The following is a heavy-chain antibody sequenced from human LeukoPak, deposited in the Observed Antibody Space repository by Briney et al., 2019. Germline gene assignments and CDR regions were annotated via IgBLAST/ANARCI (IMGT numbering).Heavy chain of an antibody. J-gene: IGHJ4*02. CDR2: ISSSGSTI. CDR1: GFTFSSYE. Sequence: GGSLRLSCAASGFTFSSYEMNWVRQAPGKGLEWVSYISSSGSTIYYADSVKGRFTISRDNAKNSLHLQMNSLGAEDTAVYYCARDTGGYYFDYWGQGTLVTVSS. V-gene: IGHV3-48*03. D-gene: IGHD3-10*01. CDR3: ARDTGGYYFDY.